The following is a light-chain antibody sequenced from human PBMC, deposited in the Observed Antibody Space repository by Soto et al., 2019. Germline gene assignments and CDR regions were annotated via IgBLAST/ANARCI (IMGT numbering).Light chain of an antibody. CDR3: AAWDDTLNAAV. J-gene: IGLJ2*01. CDR2: SDN. CDR1: SSNIGSHT. Sequence: QSVLTQPYSASGTPGQRVTISCSGSSSNIGSHTLNWYQQLPGSAPSLLIYSDNQRPSGVPDRFSGSTSGTSASLAISGLQSEDEAEYYCAAWDDTLNAAVFGRGTKLPVL. V-gene: IGLV1-44*01.